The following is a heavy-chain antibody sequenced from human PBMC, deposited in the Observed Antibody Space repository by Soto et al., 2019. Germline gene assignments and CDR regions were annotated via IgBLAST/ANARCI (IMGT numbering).Heavy chain of an antibody. Sequence: SETLSLTCTVSGDSISTFYWGWMRQSPGKELEWIGYVYYTGSTNYNPSLKSRVTISVDRSKNQFSLKLTSANAADTAAYYCARGRTVRNYADDSSDYFYFFDYWGQGTQVTVSS. V-gene: IGHV4-59*01. J-gene: IGHJ4*02. CDR3: ARGRTVRNYADDSSDYFYFFDY. CDR2: VYYTGST. D-gene: IGHD3-22*01. CDR1: GDSISTFY.